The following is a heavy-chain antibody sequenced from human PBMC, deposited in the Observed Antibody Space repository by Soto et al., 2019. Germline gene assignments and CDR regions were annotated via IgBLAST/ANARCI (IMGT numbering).Heavy chain of an antibody. Sequence: LSCAASGFTFSGSAMHWVRQASGKGLEWVGRIRSKANSYATAYAASVKGRFTISRDDSKNTAYLQMNSLKTEDTAVYYCTVPYYYDSSGYRGVDYWGQGTLVTVSS. CDR3: TVPYYYDSSGYRGVDY. CDR1: GFTFSGSA. V-gene: IGHV3-73*01. D-gene: IGHD3-22*01. J-gene: IGHJ4*02. CDR2: IRSKANSYAT.